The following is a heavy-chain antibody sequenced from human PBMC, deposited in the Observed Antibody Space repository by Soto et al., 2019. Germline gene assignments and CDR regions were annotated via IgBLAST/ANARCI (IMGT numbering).Heavy chain of an antibody. Sequence: LSLTCTVSGGSISSGGYYWSWIRRHPGKGLEWIGYFYYSGSTYYNPSLKSRVTISVDTSKNQFSLKLSFVTAADTAVYYCARVGARGVVVPAAIEYAYYYYMDVWGKGTTVTVSS. J-gene: IGHJ6*03. CDR1: GGSISSGGYY. D-gene: IGHD2-2*02. CDR2: FYYSGST. CDR3: ARVGARGVVVPAAIEYAYYYYMDV. V-gene: IGHV4-31*03.